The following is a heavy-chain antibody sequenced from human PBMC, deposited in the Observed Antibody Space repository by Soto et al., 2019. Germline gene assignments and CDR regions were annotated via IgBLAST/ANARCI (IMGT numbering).Heavy chain of an antibody. D-gene: IGHD2-15*01. V-gene: IGHV3-23*01. Sequence: GGSLRLSCAASGFTFSSYAMSWVRQAPGKGLEWVSAISGSGGSTYYADSVKGRFTISRDNSKNTLYLQMNSLRAEDTAVYYCAKDWCSGGRCALAFDYFDYWGQGTLVTVSS. CDR1: GFTFSSYA. J-gene: IGHJ4*02. CDR2: ISGSGGST. CDR3: AKDWCSGGRCALAFDYFDY.